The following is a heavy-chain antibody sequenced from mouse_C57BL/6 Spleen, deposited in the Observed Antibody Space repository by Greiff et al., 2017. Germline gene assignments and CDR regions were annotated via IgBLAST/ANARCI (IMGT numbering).Heavy chain of an antibody. V-gene: IGHV7-3*01. J-gene: IGHJ2*01. CDR1: GFTFTDYY. Sequence: EVKLVESGGGLVQPGGSLSLSCAASGFTFTDYYMSWVRQPPGKALEWLGFIRNKANGYTTEYSASVKGRFTISRDNSQSILYLQMNALRAEDSATYYCARYNAYYFDYWGQSTTLTVSS. CDR2: IRNKANGYTT. CDR3: ARYNAYYFDY.